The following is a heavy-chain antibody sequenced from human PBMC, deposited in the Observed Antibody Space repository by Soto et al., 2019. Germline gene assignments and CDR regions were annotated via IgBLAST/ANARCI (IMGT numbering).Heavy chain of an antibody. CDR1: GFTFTSSA. CDR2: IAVGSGYT. V-gene: IGHV1-58*01. J-gene: IGHJ4*02. D-gene: IGHD2-8*01. Sequence: ASVKVSCKASGFTFTSSAFQWVRQARGQRLEWIGWIAVGSGYTNYAQRFQDRVTLTRDMSTATTYMELSRLTSEDTAIYYCAADATAWQQMVPSDYWGQGTLVTVSS. CDR3: AADATAWQQMVPSDY.